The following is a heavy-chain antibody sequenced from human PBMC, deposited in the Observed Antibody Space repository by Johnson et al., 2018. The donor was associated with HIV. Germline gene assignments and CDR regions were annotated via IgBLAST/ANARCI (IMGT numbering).Heavy chain of an antibody. J-gene: IGHJ3*02. CDR2: IYSGGST. D-gene: IGHD5-18*01. CDR3: ARAYSYGAFDI. V-gene: IGHV3-66*01. Sequence: IYSGGSTYYADSVKGRYTISRDNSKNTLYLQMNSLRADDTAVYYCARAYSYGAFDIWGQGTRVTVSS.